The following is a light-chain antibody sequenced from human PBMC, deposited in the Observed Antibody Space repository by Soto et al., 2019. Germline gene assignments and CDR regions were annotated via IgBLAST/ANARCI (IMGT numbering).Light chain of an antibody. Sequence: QSVLTQPPSASGTPGQRVTVSCYGSTSDIGTNDVNWFQHLPGTAPRLLIYTNNQRPSGVPDRFSGSKSGTSASLAISGLASEDEADNYCATWHDSFYVFGTGTKVTVL. CDR1: TSDIGTND. CDR3: ATWHDSFYV. V-gene: IGLV1-44*01. J-gene: IGLJ1*01. CDR2: TNN.